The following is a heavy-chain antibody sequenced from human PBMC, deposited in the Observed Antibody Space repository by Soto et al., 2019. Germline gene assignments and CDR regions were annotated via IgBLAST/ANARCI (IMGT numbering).Heavy chain of an antibody. CDR1: GFTFSSYW. Sequence: PGGSLRLSCAASGFTFSSYWMSWVRQAPGKGLEWVANIKQDGSEKYYVDSAKGRFTISRDNAKNSLYLQMNSLRAEDTAVYYCAREGYCSSTSCYDGDYYYYGMDVWGQGTTVTVS. CDR3: AREGYCSSTSCYDGDYYYYGMDV. J-gene: IGHJ6*02. D-gene: IGHD2-2*01. V-gene: IGHV3-7*03. CDR2: IKQDGSEK.